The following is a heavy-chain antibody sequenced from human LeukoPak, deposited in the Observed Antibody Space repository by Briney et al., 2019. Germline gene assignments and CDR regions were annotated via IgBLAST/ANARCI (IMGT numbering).Heavy chain of an antibody. V-gene: IGHV3-30*02. CDR1: GFTFRNYG. CDR2: INHDENT. D-gene: IGHD3-3*01. Sequence: GGSLRLSCAASGFTFRNYGMPWVRQAPGKGLEWVAFINHDENTDYADSVKGRFTISRDNSKNTLYLQMDSLRAEDTAVYYCANIAITIFGVVKPYDAFDIWGQGTMVTVSS. CDR3: ANIAITIFGVVKPYDAFDI. J-gene: IGHJ3*02.